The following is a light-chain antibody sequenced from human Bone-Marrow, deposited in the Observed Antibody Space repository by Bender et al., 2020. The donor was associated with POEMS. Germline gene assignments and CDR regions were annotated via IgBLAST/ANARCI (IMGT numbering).Light chain of an antibody. CDR2: GNN. CDR1: ISNIGAGYD. Sequence: QSVLTQPPSVSGAPGQRVTISCTGSISNIGAGYDVHWYQQLPGTAPKLLIYGNNNRPSGVPDRFSGSNSVNTATLTISGAQAMDEADYYCQTWDSSTAVFGGGTKLTVL. J-gene: IGLJ3*02. V-gene: IGLV1-40*01. CDR3: QTWDSSTAV.